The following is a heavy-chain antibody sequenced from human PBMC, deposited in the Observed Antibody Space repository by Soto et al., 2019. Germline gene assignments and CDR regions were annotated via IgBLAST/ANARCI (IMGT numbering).Heavy chain of an antibody. CDR1: GYTFTSYD. Sequence: ASVKVSCKASGYTFTSYDINWVRQATGQGLEWMGWMNPNSGNTGYAQKFQGRVTMTRNTSISTAYMELSSLRSEDTAVYYCGRDIVVEDAFDIWGQGTMVTVSS. D-gene: IGHD2-21*01. V-gene: IGHV1-8*01. J-gene: IGHJ3*02. CDR2: MNPNSGNT. CDR3: GRDIVVEDAFDI.